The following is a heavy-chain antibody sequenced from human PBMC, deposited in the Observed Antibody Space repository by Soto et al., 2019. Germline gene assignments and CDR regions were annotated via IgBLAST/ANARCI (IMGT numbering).Heavy chain of an antibody. CDR1: GGSISGYY. D-gene: IGHD6-13*01. Sequence: PSETLSLTCTVSGGSISGYYWSWIRQPPGKGLEWIGYIYYSGSTYYNPSLKSRVTISVDTSKNQFSLKLSSVTAADTAVYYCARDRGIAAAGTIGTWFDPWGQGTLVTVSS. CDR3: ARDRGIAAAGTIGTWFDP. J-gene: IGHJ5*02. CDR2: IYYSGST. V-gene: IGHV4-59*12.